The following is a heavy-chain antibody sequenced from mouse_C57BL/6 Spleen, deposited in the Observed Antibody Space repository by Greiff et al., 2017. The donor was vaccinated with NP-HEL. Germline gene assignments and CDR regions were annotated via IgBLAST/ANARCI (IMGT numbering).Heavy chain of an antibody. CDR2: IYPGNSDT. CDR3: TRRDYGSSYEAWFAY. Sequence: EVQLQQSGTVLARPGASVKMSCKTSGYTFTSYWMHWVKQRPGQGLEWIGAIYPGNSDTSYNQKFKGKAKLTAVTSASTAYMELSSLTNEDSAVYYGTRRDYGSSYEAWFAYWGQGTLVTVSA. D-gene: IGHD1-1*01. J-gene: IGHJ3*01. V-gene: IGHV1-5*01. CDR1: GYTFTSYW.